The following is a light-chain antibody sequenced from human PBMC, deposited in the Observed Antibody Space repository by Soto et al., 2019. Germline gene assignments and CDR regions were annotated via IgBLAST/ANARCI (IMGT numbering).Light chain of an antibody. CDR1: SSDVGGYNY. CDR3: NSYAGSNNVV. Sequence: QSVLTQPPSASGSPGQSVTISCTGTSSDVGGYNYVSWYQQHPGKAPKLIIYHVTKPPSGVPDRFSGSKSGNTASLTVSGLQTEDEADYYCNSYAGSNNVVFGGGTKLTVL. CDR2: HVT. V-gene: IGLV2-8*01. J-gene: IGLJ2*01.